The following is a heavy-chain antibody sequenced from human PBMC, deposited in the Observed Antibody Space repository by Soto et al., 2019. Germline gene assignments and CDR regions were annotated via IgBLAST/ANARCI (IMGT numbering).Heavy chain of an antibody. D-gene: IGHD3-3*01. Sequence: PSETLSLTCAVYGGSFSGYYWSWIRQPPGKGLEWIGEINHSGSTNYNPSLKSRVTISVDTSKNQFSLKLSSVTAADTAVYYCARELLNYDFWSGYALGAGYYYYMDVWGKGTTVTVSS. J-gene: IGHJ6*03. CDR2: INHSGST. CDR3: ARELLNYDFWSGYALGAGYYYYMDV. CDR1: GGSFSGYY. V-gene: IGHV4-34*01.